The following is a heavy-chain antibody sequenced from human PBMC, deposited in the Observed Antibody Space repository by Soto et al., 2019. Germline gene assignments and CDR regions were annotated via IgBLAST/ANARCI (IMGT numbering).Heavy chain of an antibody. J-gene: IGHJ4*02. Sequence: EVQLVESGGGLVPPGGSLRPSCAASGFSFTDYWMHWVRQAPGKGLVWVSRIKSDGSSTNYADSVKGRFTISRDNAKNTVYLQMNSLRAEDTAVYYCARGGRGGFDYWGQGALVTVSS. D-gene: IGHD3-16*01. V-gene: IGHV3-74*01. CDR3: ARGGRGGFDY. CDR2: IKSDGSST. CDR1: GFSFTDYW.